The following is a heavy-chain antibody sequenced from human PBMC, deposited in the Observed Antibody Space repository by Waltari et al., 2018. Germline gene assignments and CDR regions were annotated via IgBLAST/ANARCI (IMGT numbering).Heavy chain of an antibody. CDR2: INPVASQR. J-gene: IGHJ6*04. Sequence: EEQLVESGGDLVQPGGSLRLSCAVSGFTLSSYWMRWVRQAPGKGLEWVANINPVASQRNYVDSVKGRFTISRDNAKNSLYLQMNSLRPEDTGVYYCARFGFAGWELLSWGKGTTVTVSS. D-gene: IGHD1-26*01. CDR3: ARFGFAGWELLS. CDR1: GFTLSSYW. V-gene: IGHV3-7*01.